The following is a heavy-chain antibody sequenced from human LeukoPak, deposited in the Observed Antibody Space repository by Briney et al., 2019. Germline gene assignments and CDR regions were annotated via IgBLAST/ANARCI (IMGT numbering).Heavy chain of an antibody. J-gene: IGHJ4*02. CDR1: GFSFSRYW. CDR3: ARDIRYGDSDY. V-gene: IGHV3-7*05. CDR2: IKEDGSEK. Sequence: GGSLRLSCAASGFSFSRYWMTWVRQAPGKGLEWVANIKEDGSEKNHVDSLKDRFTISRDNAKNSVFLQMNSLRAEDTAIYYCARDIRYGDSDYWGQGILVTVSS. D-gene: IGHD4-17*01.